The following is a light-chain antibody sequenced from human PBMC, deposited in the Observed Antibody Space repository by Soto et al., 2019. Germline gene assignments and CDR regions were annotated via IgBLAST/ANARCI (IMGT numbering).Light chain of an antibody. V-gene: IGKV3-15*01. CDR1: QSVSNN. CDR2: GAS. J-gene: IGKJ1*01. CDR3: QQYNTWPRT. Sequence: EVVMTQSPATLSVSPGERATLSCRASQSVSNNLAWYQQTPGQAPRLLIYGASTRATGIPARFSGSGSGTEFTLTISTLQSEDFAVYYCQQYNTWPRTFGQGTKVDVK.